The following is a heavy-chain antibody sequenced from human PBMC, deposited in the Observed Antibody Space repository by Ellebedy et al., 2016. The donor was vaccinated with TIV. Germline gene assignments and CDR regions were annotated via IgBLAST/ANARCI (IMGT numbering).Heavy chain of an antibody. V-gene: IGHV4-59*01. J-gene: IGHJ6*02. CDR3: ARERCSGGACYVGWLASFGMDV. D-gene: IGHD2-15*01. Sequence: MPSDTLSLTCTVPGVSISDYYWSWIRQPPGKGLEWIGYVYHSGTPIYNPSLKGRVTISADTSKNQISLILTSATAADTAVYFCARERCSGGACYVGWLASFGMDVWGQGTTITVSS. CDR1: GVSISDYY. CDR2: VYHSGTP.